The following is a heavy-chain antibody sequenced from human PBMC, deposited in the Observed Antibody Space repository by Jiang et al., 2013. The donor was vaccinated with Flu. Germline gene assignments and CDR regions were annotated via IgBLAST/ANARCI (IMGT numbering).Heavy chain of an antibody. V-gene: IGHV2-5*04. CDR1: GFSLRGSGVG. CDR2: IFWDNDR. CDR3: VRSRGSDDAFDI. D-gene: IGHD3-16*01. Sequence: KPTQTLTLTCTFSGFSLRGSGVGVGWIRQPPRKALECLALIFWDNDRRYSPLLRSRLTITKDASANQVVLEMSNMGPADTGTYYCVRSRGSDDAFDIWGHGT. J-gene: IGHJ3*02.